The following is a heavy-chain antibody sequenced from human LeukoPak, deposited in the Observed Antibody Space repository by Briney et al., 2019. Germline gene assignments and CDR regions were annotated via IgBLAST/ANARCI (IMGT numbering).Heavy chain of an antibody. V-gene: IGHV3-74*01. Sequence: GGSPRLSCAASGFTFSGYWMHWVRQAPGKGLAWVSVIRSDGSITTYADSVKGRFTISRDTAKNTLYLQMNSLRAEDTAVYYCASDGRSGNFDKWSQGTLVSVSS. D-gene: IGHD1-26*01. J-gene: IGHJ4*02. CDR2: IRSDGSIT. CDR1: GFTFSGYW. CDR3: ASDGRSGNFDK.